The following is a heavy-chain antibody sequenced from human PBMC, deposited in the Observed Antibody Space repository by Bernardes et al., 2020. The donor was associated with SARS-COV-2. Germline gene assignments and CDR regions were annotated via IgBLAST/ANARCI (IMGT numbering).Heavy chain of an antibody. CDR2: ISGSGGST. Sequence: GGSLRLSCAASGFTFSSYAMSWVRQAPGKGLEWVSAISGSGGSTYYADSVKGRFTISRDNSKNKLYLQMNSLRAEDTAVYYCAKEDDYYDSSGYYYRRGIFDYWGQGTLVTVSS. V-gene: IGHV3-23*01. J-gene: IGHJ4*02. D-gene: IGHD3-22*01. CDR1: GFTFSSYA. CDR3: AKEDDYYDSSGYYYRRGIFDY.